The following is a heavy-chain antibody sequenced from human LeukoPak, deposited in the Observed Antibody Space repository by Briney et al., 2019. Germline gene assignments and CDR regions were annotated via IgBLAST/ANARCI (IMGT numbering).Heavy chain of an antibody. Sequence: SETLSFTCTVYGFSISSYYWSWLRQRAGKELKWIGRIYTSGSTNYNPSLKSRVTMSVDTSKNQFSLKLSSVTAADTAVYYCARYSSPYYYYMDVWGKGTTVIVSS. CDR1: GFSISSYY. CDR2: IYTSGST. J-gene: IGHJ6*03. D-gene: IGHD6-13*01. V-gene: IGHV4-59*10. CDR3: ARYSSPYYYYMDV.